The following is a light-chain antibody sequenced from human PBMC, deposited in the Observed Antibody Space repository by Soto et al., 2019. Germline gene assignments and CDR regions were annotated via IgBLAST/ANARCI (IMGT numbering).Light chain of an antibody. CDR1: QSVSNTY. V-gene: IGKV3-20*01. CDR2: GAS. Sequence: EIVLTQSPDTLSLSPGERATLSCRASQSVSNTYLAWYQQKPGQAPRLLIYGASSRATGIPDRFSGSGSGTDIPLTISRMEPEDVAVYSCERYGTSHGLFTFGPGTKVDIK. CDR3: ERYGTSHGLFT. J-gene: IGKJ3*01.